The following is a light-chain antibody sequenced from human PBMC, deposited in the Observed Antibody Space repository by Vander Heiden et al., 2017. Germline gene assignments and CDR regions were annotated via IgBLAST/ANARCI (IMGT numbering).Light chain of an antibody. CDR2: EVS. Sequence: QSALTPPASVSGSPGQSITISCTGTSSDVGGYNYVSWYQQHSGKAPKLMIHEVSNRPSGVSNRFSGSKSGNTASLTISGLQAEDEADYYCSSYTSSSSYVFGTGTKVTVL. CDR1: SSDVGGYNY. CDR3: SSYTSSSSYV. J-gene: IGLJ1*01. V-gene: IGLV2-14*01.